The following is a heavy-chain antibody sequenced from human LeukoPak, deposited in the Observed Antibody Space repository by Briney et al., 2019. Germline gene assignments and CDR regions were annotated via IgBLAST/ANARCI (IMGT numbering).Heavy chain of an antibody. CDR1: GGSISSSSYY. D-gene: IGHD6-19*01. CDR2: IFYSGST. J-gene: IGHJ4*02. CDR3: ATTPALAVAGTLDPKE. Sequence: PSETLSLTCTVPGGSISSSSYYWGWIRQSPGKGLEWIGSIFYSGSTYYNPSLKSRVTISIDTSENQFSLKLSSVTAADTAVYYCATTPALAVAGTLDPKEWGQGTLVTVSS. V-gene: IGHV4-39*01.